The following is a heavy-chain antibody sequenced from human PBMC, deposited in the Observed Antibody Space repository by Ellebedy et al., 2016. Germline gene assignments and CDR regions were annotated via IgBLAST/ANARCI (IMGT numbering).Heavy chain of an antibody. CDR3: AADVGYV. V-gene: IGHV1-58*01. J-gene: IGHJ6*02. Sequence: SVKVSCXASGFTLSSSSVQWIRQARGQRLEWIGWIVVGSGNTNYARKFQERVTFTRDMPTSTAYMELSSLRSEDTAAYYCAADVGYVWGQGTTVTVSS. CDR2: IVVGSGNT. D-gene: IGHD3-10*01. CDR1: GFTLSSSS.